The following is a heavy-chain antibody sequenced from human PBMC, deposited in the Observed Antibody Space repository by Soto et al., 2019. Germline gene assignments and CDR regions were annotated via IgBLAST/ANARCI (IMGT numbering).Heavy chain of an antibody. CDR3: ARMVLGNYYYYGMDV. D-gene: IGHD1-20*01. CDR1: GGSVSSGSYY. Sequence: SETLSLTCTVSGGSVSSGSYYWILIRQPPGKGLEWIGYIYYSGSTNYNPSLKSRVTISVDTSKNQFSLKLSSVTAADTAVYYCARMVLGNYYYYGMDVWGQGTTVTVSS. V-gene: IGHV4-61*01. J-gene: IGHJ6*02. CDR2: IYYSGST.